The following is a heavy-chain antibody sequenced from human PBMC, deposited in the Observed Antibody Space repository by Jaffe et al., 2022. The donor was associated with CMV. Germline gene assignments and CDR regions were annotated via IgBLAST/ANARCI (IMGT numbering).Heavy chain of an antibody. Sequence: QLQLQESGPGLVKPSETLSLTCAVSGASIGSSSYYWGWIRQSPGRGLEWIGDIYYNGNTYYNPSLKSRVTLSLDTPNSRFSLRLSSVTAADTAVYYCARRWVAAIWGYFDFWGQGTPVTVSS. CDR2: IYYNGNT. D-gene: IGHD2-21*02. J-gene: IGHJ4*02. V-gene: IGHV4-39*01. CDR3: ARRWVAAIWGYFDF. CDR1: GASIGSSSYY.